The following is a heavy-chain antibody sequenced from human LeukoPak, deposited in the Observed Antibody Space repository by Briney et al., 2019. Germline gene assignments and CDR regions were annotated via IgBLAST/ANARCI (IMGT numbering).Heavy chain of an antibody. Sequence: GGSLRLSCAASGFTFSTYAVNWVRQAPGKGLEWVSTISGSGDSTYYADSVKGRFTISRDNSKNTLYLQMNSLRAEDTALYYCAKALNYDFWSGPYYGMDVWGQGTTVTVSS. D-gene: IGHD3-3*01. V-gene: IGHV3-23*01. CDR1: GFTFSTYA. CDR2: ISGSGDST. J-gene: IGHJ6*02. CDR3: AKALNYDFWSGPYYGMDV.